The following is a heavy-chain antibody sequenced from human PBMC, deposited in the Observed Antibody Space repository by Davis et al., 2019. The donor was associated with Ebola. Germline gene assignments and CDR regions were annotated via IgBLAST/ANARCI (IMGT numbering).Heavy chain of an antibody. CDR1: GFTFSTYA. D-gene: IGHD4-11*01. J-gene: IGHJ4*02. V-gene: IGHV3-23*01. CDR3: ARDSDDYSFDY. Sequence: GESLKISCAASGFTFSTYAMGWVRQAPGKGLEWVSDISSGGGAPYYADSVKGRFTTFRDNPKNTLYLQMNSLRPKDTAVYYCARDSDDYSFDYWGQGTLVTVSS. CDR2: ISSGGGAP.